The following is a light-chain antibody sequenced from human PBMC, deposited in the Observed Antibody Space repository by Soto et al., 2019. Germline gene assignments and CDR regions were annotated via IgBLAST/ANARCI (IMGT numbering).Light chain of an antibody. CDR1: QSLSRGY. J-gene: IGKJ3*01. CDR2: SAS. V-gene: IGKV3-20*01. CDR3: QQYESPPPFI. Sequence: EIVLTQSPGTLSVSPGERATLSCRATQSLSRGYLAWYQQKPGQAPRLLIYSASNRATGIPDRFIGSGSGTDFTITISRVEPEDFAVYYCQQYESPPPFIIGPGTKWDFK.